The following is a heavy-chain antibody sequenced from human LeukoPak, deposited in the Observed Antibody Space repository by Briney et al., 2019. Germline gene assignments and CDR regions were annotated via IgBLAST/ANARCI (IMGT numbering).Heavy chain of an antibody. D-gene: IGHD3-3*02. CDR3: AKDFLRLLGFASPWPIDF. J-gene: IGHJ4*02. V-gene: IGHV3-30*02. CDR1: GFTFSRNW. CDR2: IRNDGTSK. Sequence: GGSLRLSCAASGFTFSRNWMSWVRQAPGKGLEWVAFIRNDGTSKYYADSVKGRFIISKDNSRNTLYLQMYSLRPDDTALYYCAKDFLRLLGFASPWPIDFWGQGTLVSVSS.